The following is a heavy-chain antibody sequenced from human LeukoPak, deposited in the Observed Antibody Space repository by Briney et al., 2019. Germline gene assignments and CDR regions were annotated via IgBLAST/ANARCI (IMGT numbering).Heavy chain of an antibody. CDR3: ARWYCSSTNCYYDY. Sequence: GGSLRLSCAASGFTFSSYAMGWVRQFPGKGLEWVSAISGSGGSTYYADSVKGRFTISRDNSKNTLYLQMNSLRAEDTAVYYCARWYCSSTNCYYDYWGQGTLVTVSS. V-gene: IGHV3-23*01. J-gene: IGHJ4*02. CDR2: ISGSGGST. CDR1: GFTFSSYA. D-gene: IGHD2-2*01.